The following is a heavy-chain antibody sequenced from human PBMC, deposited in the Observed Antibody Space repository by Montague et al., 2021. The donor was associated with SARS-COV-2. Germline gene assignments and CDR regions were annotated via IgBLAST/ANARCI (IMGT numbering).Heavy chain of an antibody. V-gene: IGHV3-48*04. Sequence: SLRLSCAASGFTFSSYSVNWVRQAPRKGLEWISYISSSTNIIYYADSVKGRFTISRDNARNSLYLQMNSLRVDDTAVYYCAKDLVLRAARPDALDVWGQGTVVTVS. CDR2: ISSSTNII. CDR1: GFTFSSYS. J-gene: IGHJ3*01. CDR3: AKDLVLRAARPDALDV. D-gene: IGHD6-6*01.